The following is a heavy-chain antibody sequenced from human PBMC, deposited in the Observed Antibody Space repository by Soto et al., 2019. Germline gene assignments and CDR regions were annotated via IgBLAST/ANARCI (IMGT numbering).Heavy chain of an antibody. D-gene: IGHD6-13*01. CDR2: IYYSGNT. CDR3: ASIAAPGTTHFDF. CDR1: CGSIVSSSYY. V-gene: IGHV4-39*01. Sequence: PSETLSLTCTFSCGSIVSSSYYWGWIRQSPGKGLEWIGNIYYSGNTFYNPSLQSRVAISVDTSKNQFYLHLSSVTAADTAIFYCASIAAPGTTHFDFWGQGTLVTVSS. J-gene: IGHJ4*02.